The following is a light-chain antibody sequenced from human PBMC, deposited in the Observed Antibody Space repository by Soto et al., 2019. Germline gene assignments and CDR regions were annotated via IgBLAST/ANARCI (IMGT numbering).Light chain of an antibody. J-gene: IGLJ7*01. V-gene: IGLV2-14*03. CDR2: DVS. Sequence: QSALTQPASVSGSPGQSITISCTGTSSDVGGYNYVSWYQHHPGKAPKLMVFDVSNRPSGVSNRFSGSKSGNTASLTISGLQAEDEADYYCSSYTSSHTVLFGGGTQLTVL. CDR3: SSYTSSHTVL. CDR1: SSDVGGYNY.